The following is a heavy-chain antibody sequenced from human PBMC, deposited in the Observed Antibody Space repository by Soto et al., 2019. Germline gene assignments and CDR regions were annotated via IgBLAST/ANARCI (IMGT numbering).Heavy chain of an antibody. Sequence: ASVKVSCKASGYIFTDYYMHWVRQAPGQELGWMGRINPNSGGTNYAQKFQGRVTMTRDTSISTAYTELSSLRSEDTAVYYCARKVVTAPGAFDIWGQGTMVTVSS. CDR3: ARKVVTAPGAFDI. CDR1: GYIFTDYY. CDR2: INPNSGGT. J-gene: IGHJ3*02. D-gene: IGHD2-21*02. V-gene: IGHV1-2*06.